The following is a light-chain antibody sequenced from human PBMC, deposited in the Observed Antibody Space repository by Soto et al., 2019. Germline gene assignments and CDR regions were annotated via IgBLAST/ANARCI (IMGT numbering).Light chain of an antibody. CDR2: DAS. Sequence: DIVLTQSPATLSLSPGERVTLSCRASQSVSSCLAWYQQKPGQAPRLLIYDASNRATGIPARFSGSGSGTDFTLTISSLEPEDFAVYFCRQRSNWPWTFGQGTKVDIK. CDR3: RQRSNWPWT. J-gene: IGKJ1*01. V-gene: IGKV3-11*01. CDR1: QSVSSC.